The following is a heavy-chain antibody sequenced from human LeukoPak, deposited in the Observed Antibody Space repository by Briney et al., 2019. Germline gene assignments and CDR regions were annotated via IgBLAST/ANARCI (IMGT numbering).Heavy chain of an antibody. CDR3: ARTPSGGYYYYYMDV. CDR1: GFTFDDYG. V-gene: IGHV3-20*04. Sequence: GGSLRLSCAASGFTFDDYGMSWVRRAPGKGLEWVSGINWNGGSTGYADSVKGRFTISRDNAKNSLYLQMNSLRAEDTALYYCARTPSGGYYYYYMDVWGKGTAVTVSS. D-gene: IGHD5-12*01. J-gene: IGHJ6*03. CDR2: INWNGGST.